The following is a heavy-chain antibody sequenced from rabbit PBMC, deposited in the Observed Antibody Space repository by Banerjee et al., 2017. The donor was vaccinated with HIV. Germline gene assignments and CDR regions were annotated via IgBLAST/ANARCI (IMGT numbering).Heavy chain of an antibody. V-gene: IGHV1S40*01. J-gene: IGHJ4*01. CDR2: IYAGSSGST. Sequence: QSLEESGGDLVKPGGTLTLTCTASGFSFSSSYWICWVRQAPGKGLEWIGCIYAGSSGSTYYASWAKGRFTISKTSSTTVTLQMTSLTAADTATYFCARENAGYAIGSFNLWGPGTLVTV. CDR3: ARENAGYAIGSFNL. CDR1: GFSFSSSYW. D-gene: IGHD6-1*01.